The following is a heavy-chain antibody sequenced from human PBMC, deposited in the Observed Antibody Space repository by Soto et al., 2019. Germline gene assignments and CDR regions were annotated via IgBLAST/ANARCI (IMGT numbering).Heavy chain of an antibody. D-gene: IGHD6-13*01. J-gene: IGHJ4*02. Sequence: GGSLRLSCAASGFTFSDYYVSWIRQAPGKGLEWVSYISSSGSTIYYADSVKGRFTISRDNAKNSLYLQMNSLRAEDTAVYYCARPPGIAAAGTKVEFDYWGQGTLVTVSS. V-gene: IGHV3-11*01. CDR1: GFTFSDYY. CDR2: ISSSGSTI. CDR3: ARPPGIAAAGTKVEFDY.